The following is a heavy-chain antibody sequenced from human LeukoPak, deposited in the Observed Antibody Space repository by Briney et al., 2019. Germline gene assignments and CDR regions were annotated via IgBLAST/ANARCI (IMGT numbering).Heavy chain of an antibody. V-gene: IGHV3-33*08. CDR2: IWHDGSHK. Sequence: PGRSLRLSCAASGFTFSTYGMHWVRQAPGKGLEWITVIWHDGSHKDYADSVKGRFTISRDNSKNTVYLQMNDLRAEDTALYYCARGWGSKVYASAFDVWGQGTMVTVSS. CDR3: ARGWGSKVYASAFDV. CDR1: GFTFSTYG. J-gene: IGHJ3*01. D-gene: IGHD2-8*01.